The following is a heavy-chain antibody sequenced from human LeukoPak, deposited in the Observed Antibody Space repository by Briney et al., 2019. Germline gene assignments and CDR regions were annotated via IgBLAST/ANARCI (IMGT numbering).Heavy chain of an antibody. J-gene: IGHJ4*02. V-gene: IGHV3-30*02. CDR3: ARGGGSGMRDYFDY. D-gene: IGHD3-10*01. CDR2: IRYDGSNK. CDR1: GFSFSSYG. Sequence: PGGSLRLSCAASGFSFSSYGLHWVRQAPGKGLEWVAFIRYDGSNKYYADSVKGRFTISRDNSKNTLYLQMNSLRAEDTAVYYCARGGGSGMRDYFDYWGQGTLVTVSS.